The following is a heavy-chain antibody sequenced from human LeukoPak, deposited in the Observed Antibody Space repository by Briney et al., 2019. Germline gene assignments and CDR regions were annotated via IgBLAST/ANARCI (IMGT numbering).Heavy chain of an antibody. CDR1: GDIVSSNSVA. CDR3: ASFTSAATNDAFDI. CDR2: TYYRSKWHY. Sequence: SQTLALTCAISGDIVSSNSVAWHWIRQSPSRGLEWLGRTYYRSKWHYDYAVSLKSRIIINPDTSKNQFSLQLNFVTPEDTAVYYCASFTSAATNDAFDIWGQGTMVTVSS. J-gene: IGHJ3*02. V-gene: IGHV6-1*01. D-gene: IGHD2-2*01.